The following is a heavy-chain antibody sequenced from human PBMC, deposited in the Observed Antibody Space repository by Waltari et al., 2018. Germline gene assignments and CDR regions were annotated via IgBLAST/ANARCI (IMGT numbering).Heavy chain of an antibody. CDR3: AREFTRGSYALDY. CDR2: IYYSGST. D-gene: IGHD1-26*01. CDR1: GGSISSSSYY. Sequence: QPQLQESGPGLVKPSETLSLTCTVSGGSISSSSYYWGWIRQPPGKGLEWIGSIYYSGSTYYNPSLKSRVTISVDTSKNQFSLKLSSVTAADTAVYYCAREFTRGSYALDYWGQGTLVTVSS. J-gene: IGHJ4*02. V-gene: IGHV4-39*07.